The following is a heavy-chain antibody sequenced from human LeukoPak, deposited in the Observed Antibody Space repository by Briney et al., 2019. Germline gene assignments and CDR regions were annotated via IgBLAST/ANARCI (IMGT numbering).Heavy chain of an antibody. D-gene: IGHD3-22*01. V-gene: IGHV1-69*13. CDR2: IIPIFGTA. CDR1: GYTFTSYA. CDR3: ARRYYYDSSGYYYFDY. J-gene: IGHJ4*02. Sequence: SVKVSCKASGYTFTSYAISWVRQAPGQGLEWMGGIIPIFGTANYAQKFQGRVTITADESTSTAYMELSSLRSEDTAVYYCARRYYYDSSGYYYFDYWGQGTLVTVSS.